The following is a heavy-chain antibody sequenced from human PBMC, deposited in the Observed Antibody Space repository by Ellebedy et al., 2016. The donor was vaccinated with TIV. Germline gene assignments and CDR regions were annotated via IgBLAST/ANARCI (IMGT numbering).Heavy chain of an antibody. CDR2: IHPNTDAT. CDR3: AREQKPPRTTGTGFDY. CDR1: GYTFTTYY. V-gene: IGHV1-46*01. Sequence: AASVKVSCKTSGYTFTTYYIHWVRQAPGQGLEWMGIIHPNTDATSYAQKFQGRVTITRDTSTSAVYMDLNSLRSEDTAVYFCAREQKPPRTTGTGFDYWGQGTLVTVSS. D-gene: IGHD1-1*01. J-gene: IGHJ4*02.